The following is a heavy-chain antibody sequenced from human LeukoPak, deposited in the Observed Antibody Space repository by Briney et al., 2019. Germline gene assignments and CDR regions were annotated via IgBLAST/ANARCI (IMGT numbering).Heavy chain of an antibody. V-gene: IGHV4-39*01. CDR2: IYYSRST. J-gene: IGHJ4*02. CDR3: ASVRGGTAFDY. D-gene: IGHD1-7*01. Sequence: PSETLSLTCTVCGGSIRSSSYYWGWIRQPPGKRLEWIGSIYYSRSTYYNPSLKSRVTISVGTSRNQFSLKLSSVTAADTAIYYCASVRGGTAFDYWGQGTLVTVSS. CDR1: GGSIRSSSYY.